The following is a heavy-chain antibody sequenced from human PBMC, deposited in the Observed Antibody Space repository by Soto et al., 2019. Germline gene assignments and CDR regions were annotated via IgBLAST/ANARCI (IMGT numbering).Heavy chain of an antibody. CDR1: GYTFTSYA. D-gene: IGHD3-3*01. CDR2: INAGNGNT. V-gene: IGHV1-3*01. J-gene: IGHJ6*02. CDR3: ARKGYDFWSGYPHDYYGMDV. Sequence: ASVKVSCKASGYTFTSYAMHWVRQAPGQRLEWMGWINAGNGNTKYSQKFQGRVTITRDTSASTAYMELSSLRSEDTAVYYCARKGYDFWSGYPHDYYGMDVWGQGTTVTVSS.